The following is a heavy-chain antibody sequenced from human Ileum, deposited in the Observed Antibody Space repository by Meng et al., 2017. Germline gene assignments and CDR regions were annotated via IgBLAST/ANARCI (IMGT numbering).Heavy chain of an antibody. CDR1: GGSISGYF. CDR2: LYTSGIT. J-gene: IGHJ4*02. Sequence: QVQLQESGPGLVTPSETLSLTCTVSGGSISGYFWSWIRQPAGKGLEWIGRLYTSGITNYNPSHKSRVTMSVDTSKSQFSLNLTSVTAADTAIYYCAREKQQLGFDSWGQGTLVTVSS. D-gene: IGHD1-1*01. V-gene: IGHV4-4*07. CDR3: AREKQQLGFDS.